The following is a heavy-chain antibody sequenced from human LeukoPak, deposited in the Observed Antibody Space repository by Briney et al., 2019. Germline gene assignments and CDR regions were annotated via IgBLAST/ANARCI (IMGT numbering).Heavy chain of an antibody. J-gene: IGHJ6*02. D-gene: IGHD3-3*01. CDR1: GGSISSGDYY. CDR2: IYYSGST. V-gene: IGHV4-30-4*01. CDR3: ARDTFWSGYYTGHYYYYGMDV. Sequence: SQTLSLNCTVSGGSISSGDYYWSWIRQPPGKGLEWIGYIYYSGSTYYNPSLKSRVTISVDTSKNQFSLKLISVTAADTAVYYCARDTFWSGYYTGHYYYYGMDVWGQGTTVTVSS.